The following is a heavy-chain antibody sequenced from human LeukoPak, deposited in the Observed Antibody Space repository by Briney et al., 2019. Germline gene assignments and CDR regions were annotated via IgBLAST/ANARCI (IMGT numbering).Heavy chain of an antibody. D-gene: IGHD1-26*01. CDR1: GFTFSSYA. CDR3: AKDGTYSGSYSYYFDY. Sequence: GGSLRLSCAASGFTFSSYAMSWVRQAPGKGLEWVSAISGSGGSTYYADSVKGRFTISRDNSKNTLYLQMNSLRAEDTAVYYCAKDGTYSGSYSYYFDYWGQETLVTVSS. J-gene: IGHJ4*02. V-gene: IGHV3-23*01. CDR2: ISGSGGST.